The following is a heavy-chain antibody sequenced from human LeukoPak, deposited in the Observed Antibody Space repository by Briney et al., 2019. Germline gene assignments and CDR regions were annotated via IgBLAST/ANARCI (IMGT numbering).Heavy chain of an antibody. CDR1: GYTLTGYY. Sequence: ASVKVSCKASGYTLTGYYMHWVRQAPGQGLEWMGWINPNSGGTNYAQKFQGRVTMTRDTSISTAYMELSRLRSDDTAVYYCASGREWIQLWYYFDYWGQGTLVTVSS. CDR2: INPNSGGT. V-gene: IGHV1-2*02. CDR3: ASGREWIQLWYYFDY. D-gene: IGHD5-18*01. J-gene: IGHJ4*02.